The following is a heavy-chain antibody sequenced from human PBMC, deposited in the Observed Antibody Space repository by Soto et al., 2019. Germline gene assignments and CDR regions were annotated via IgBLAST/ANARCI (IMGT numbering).Heavy chain of an antibody. D-gene: IGHD1-7*01. CDR2: IYYSGST. J-gene: IGHJ5*02. Sequence: PSETLSLTCTVSGGSISSYYWSWIRQPPGKGLEWIGYIYYSGSTNYNPSLKSRVTISVDTSKNQFSLELSSVTAADTAVYYCARSPLTPNWNSLYNWFDPWGQGTLVTVSS. CDR3: ARSPLTPNWNSLYNWFDP. V-gene: IGHV4-59*01. CDR1: GGSISSYY.